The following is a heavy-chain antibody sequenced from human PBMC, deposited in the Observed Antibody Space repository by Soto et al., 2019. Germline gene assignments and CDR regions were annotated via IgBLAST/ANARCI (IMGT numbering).Heavy chain of an antibody. J-gene: IGHJ4*02. CDR2: ISAYNGNT. D-gene: IGHD3-10*01. CDR1: GYSFTSYG. V-gene: IGHV1-18*04. CDR3: ARQELLGFEGRAGYFDY. Sequence: VQLVQSGAEVKKPGASVKVSCKASGYSFTSYGISWVRQAPGPGLEWMGWISAYNGNTNYAQKLQGRVTMTTDTSTSTAYMELSSLRYNDTAVYYCARQELLGFEGRAGYFDYWGQGTLYTVSS.